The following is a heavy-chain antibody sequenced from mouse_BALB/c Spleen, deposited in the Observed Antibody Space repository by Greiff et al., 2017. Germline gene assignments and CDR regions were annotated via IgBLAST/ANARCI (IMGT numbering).Heavy chain of an antibody. Sequence: VQLQQSGPELVKPGASVKMSCKASGYTFTSYYIHWVKQRPGQGLEWIGWIYPGDGSTKYNEKFKGKTTLTADKSSSTAYMLLSSLTSEDSAIYFCARKGWLRGMDYWGQGTSVTVSS. D-gene: IGHD2-2*01. J-gene: IGHJ4*01. CDR2: IYPGDGST. CDR1: GYTFTSYY. V-gene: IGHV1S56*01. CDR3: ARKGWLRGMDY.